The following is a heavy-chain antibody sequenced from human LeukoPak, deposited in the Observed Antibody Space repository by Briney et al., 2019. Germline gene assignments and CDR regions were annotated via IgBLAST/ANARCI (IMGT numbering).Heavy chain of an antibody. CDR3: ARLSKGVLLWFGELGYFDY. Sequence: SVKVSCKASGGTFSSYAISWVRQAPGQGLEWMGGIIPIFGTANYAQKFQGRVTITADESTSTAYMELSSLRSEDTAVYYCARLSKGVLLWFGELGYFDYWGQGTLVTVSS. CDR2: IIPIFGTA. J-gene: IGHJ4*02. CDR1: GGTFSSYA. V-gene: IGHV1-69*13. D-gene: IGHD3-10*01.